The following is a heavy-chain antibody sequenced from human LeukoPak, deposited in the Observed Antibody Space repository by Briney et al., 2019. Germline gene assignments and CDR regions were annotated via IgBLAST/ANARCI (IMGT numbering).Heavy chain of an antibody. V-gene: IGHV4-4*07. CDR3: ARLKYYDSTGYSPGYYMDV. CDR2: IYITGST. CDR1: GGSIINYY. Sequence: PLETLSLTCTVSGGSIINYYWSWIRQSAGTGLEWVGRIYITGSTNYNPSLQSRLSMSVDTSKNQFSLRLTSVSAADTAVYYCARLKYYDSTGYSPGYYMDVWGKGITVTVSS. D-gene: IGHD3-22*01. J-gene: IGHJ6*03.